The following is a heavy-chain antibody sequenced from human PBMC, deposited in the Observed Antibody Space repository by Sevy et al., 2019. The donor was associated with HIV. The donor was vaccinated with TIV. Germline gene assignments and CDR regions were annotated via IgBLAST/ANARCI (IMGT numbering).Heavy chain of an antibody. Sequence: GGSLRLSCATSGFTFSSYWMHWVRQAPGKGLVWVSRINTDGSSTTYADSVKGRFTISRNNAENTLYLQMNSLRAEDTAVYYCARSSGSYFDWSQGTLVTVSS. CDR3: ARSSGSYFD. J-gene: IGHJ4*02. CDR1: GFTFSSYW. V-gene: IGHV3-74*01. CDR2: INTDGSST. D-gene: IGHD3-10*01.